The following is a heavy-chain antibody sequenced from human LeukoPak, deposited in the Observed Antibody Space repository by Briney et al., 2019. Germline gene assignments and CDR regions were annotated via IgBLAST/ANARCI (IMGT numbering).Heavy chain of an antibody. D-gene: IGHD5-24*01. CDR1: GFTFNTYW. Sequence: GGSLRLSCAASGFTFNTYWMQWIRQTPGKGLVWVSRIHNDGSNTNYADSVKGRFTISRDNAKNTLYLQMNSLRAEDTALYYCARQYNYGLDYWGQGTLVTVSS. CDR2: IHNDGSNT. V-gene: IGHV3-74*01. J-gene: IGHJ4*02. CDR3: ARQYNYGLDY.